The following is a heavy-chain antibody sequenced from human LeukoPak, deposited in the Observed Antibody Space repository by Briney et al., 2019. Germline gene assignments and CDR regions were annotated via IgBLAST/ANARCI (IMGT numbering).Heavy chain of an antibody. Sequence: PGGSLRLSCAASGFTFSSYWMSWVRQAPGKGLEWVANIKQDGSEKYYVDSVKGRFTISRDNAKNSLYLQMNSLRAEDTAVYYCARSNNLLSYYMDVWGKGTTVTISS. CDR3: ARSNNLLSYYMDV. CDR2: IKQDGSEK. CDR1: GFTFSSYW. D-gene: IGHD1-14*01. V-gene: IGHV3-7*01. J-gene: IGHJ6*03.